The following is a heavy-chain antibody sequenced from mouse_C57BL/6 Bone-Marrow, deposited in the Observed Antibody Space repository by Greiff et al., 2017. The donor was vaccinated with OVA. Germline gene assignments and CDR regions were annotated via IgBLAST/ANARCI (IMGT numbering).Heavy chain of an antibody. V-gene: IGHV1-5*01. J-gene: IGHJ4*01. CDR3: VYYEYDRAMDY. CDR2: IYPGNSDT. D-gene: IGHD2-4*01. Sequence: EVKLEESGTVLARPGASVKMSCKTSGYTFTSYWMHWVKQRPGQGLEWIGAIYPGNSDTSYNQKFKGKATLTAVTSASTAYMELSSLTNEDSAVYYCVYYEYDRAMDYWGQGTSVTVSS. CDR1: GYTFTSYW.